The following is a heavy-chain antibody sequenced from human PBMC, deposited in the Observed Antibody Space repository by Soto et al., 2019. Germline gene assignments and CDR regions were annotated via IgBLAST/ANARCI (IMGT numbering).Heavy chain of an antibody. CDR1: GYTFTSYD. J-gene: IGHJ6*02. CDR2: MNPNSGNT. V-gene: IGHV1-8*01. CDR3: ARERSGWTPTYYYYGMDV. D-gene: IGHD6-19*01. Sequence: ASVKVSCKASGYTFTSYDINWVRQATGQGLEWMGWMNPNSGNTGYAQKFQGRVTMTRNTSISTAYMELSSLRSEDTAVYYCARERSGWTPTYYYYGMDVWGQGTTVTVSS.